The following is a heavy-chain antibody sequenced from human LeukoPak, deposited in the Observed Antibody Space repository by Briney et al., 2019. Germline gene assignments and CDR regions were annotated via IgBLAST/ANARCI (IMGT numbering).Heavy chain of an antibody. CDR1: GFTFSSYA. CDR3: AKGSQLWPGYWFDP. J-gene: IGHJ5*02. CDR2: ISGSGGST. Sequence: GGSLRLSCAASGFTFSSYAMSWVRQAPGKGLEWVLAISGSGGSTYYADSVKGRFTISRDNSKNTLYLQMNSLRAEDTAVYYCAKGSQLWPGYWFDPWGQGTLVTVSS. V-gene: IGHV3-23*01. D-gene: IGHD5-18*01.